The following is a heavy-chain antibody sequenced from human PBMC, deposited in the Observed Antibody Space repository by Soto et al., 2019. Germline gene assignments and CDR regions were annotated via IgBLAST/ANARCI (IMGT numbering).Heavy chain of an antibody. CDR2: IKQDGSEK. Sequence: PGGSLRLSCAASGFTFSSYWMSWVRQAPGKGLEWVANIKQDGSEKYYVDSVKGRFTISRDNAKNSLYLQMNSLRAEDTAVYYCARDREEVLLWFGESYYYGMDVWGQGTTVTVSS. V-gene: IGHV3-7*01. CDR3: ARDREEVLLWFGESYYYGMDV. CDR1: GFTFSSYW. D-gene: IGHD3-10*01. J-gene: IGHJ6*02.